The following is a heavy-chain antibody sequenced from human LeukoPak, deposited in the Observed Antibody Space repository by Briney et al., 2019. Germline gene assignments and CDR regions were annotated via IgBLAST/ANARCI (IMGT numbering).Heavy chain of an antibody. CDR1: GFTFSSYD. CDR3: ARGYLRSGSYGGQEAFDI. J-gene: IGHJ3*02. CDR2: IGTAGDT. V-gene: IGHV3-13*01. Sequence: GGSLRLSCAASGFTFSSYDMHWVRQATGKGLEWVSAIGTAGDTYYPGSVKGRFTISRENAKNSLYLQMNSLRAGDTAVYYCARGYLRSGSYGGQEAFDIWGQGTMVTVSS. D-gene: IGHD1-26*01.